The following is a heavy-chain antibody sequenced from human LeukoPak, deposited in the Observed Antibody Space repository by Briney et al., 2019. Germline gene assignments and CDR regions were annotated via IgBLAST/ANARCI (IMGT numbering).Heavy chain of an antibody. CDR2: IIPIFGTA. CDR3: ARDLPPGYYDFWSGYGNFDY. CDR1: GGTFSSYA. Sequence: SVKVSCKASGGTFSSYAISWVRQAPGQGLEWMGGIIPIFGTANYAQKFQGRVTITADESTSTAYMELSSLRSEDTAVYYCARDLPPGYYDFWSGYGNFDYWGQGTLVTVSS. D-gene: IGHD3-3*01. J-gene: IGHJ4*02. V-gene: IGHV1-69*13.